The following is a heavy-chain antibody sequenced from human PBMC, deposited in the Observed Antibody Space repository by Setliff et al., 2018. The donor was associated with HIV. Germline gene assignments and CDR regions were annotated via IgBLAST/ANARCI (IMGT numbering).Heavy chain of an antibody. CDR3: ARQGGPPHYYIDV. CDR2: INHSGST. D-gene: IGHD3-16*01. Sequence: PSETLSLTCAVYGGSFSGYYWTWIRQPPGKGLEWIGEINHSGSTTYNPSLKSRVTISVDTSKNHFSLKLSSVTAADTAVYYCARQGGPPHYYIDVWGKGTTVTVSS. CDR1: GGSFSGYY. J-gene: IGHJ6*03. V-gene: IGHV4-34*01.